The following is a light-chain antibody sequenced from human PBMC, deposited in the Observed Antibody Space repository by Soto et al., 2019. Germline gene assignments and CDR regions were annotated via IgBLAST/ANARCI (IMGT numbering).Light chain of an antibody. CDR2: SST. Sequence: QSVLTQPPSASGTPGQRVTISCSGSSSNIGSNARNWYQQLPGTAPKLLMHSSTQRPSGVPDRFSGSKSGTSASLAISGLQSEDEADYYCAAWDDSLNGVVFGGGTKLTVL. V-gene: IGLV1-44*01. CDR3: AAWDDSLNGVV. CDR1: SSNIGSNA. J-gene: IGLJ2*01.